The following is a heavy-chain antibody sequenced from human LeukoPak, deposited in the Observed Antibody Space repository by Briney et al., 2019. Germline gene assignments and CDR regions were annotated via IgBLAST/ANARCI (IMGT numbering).Heavy chain of an antibody. CDR3: ARASGVRGSSSSSNFGY. D-gene: IGHD6-6*01. CDR1: GFTFSSYG. V-gene: IGHV3-30*02. Sequence: GGSLRLSCGASGFTFSSYGMLWVRQSPGKGLEWVAFIRYDGNIKFYADSMKGRFTISRDNAKNSLYLQMNSLRAEDAAVYYCARASGVRGSSSSSNFGYWGQGTLVTVSS. CDR2: IRYDGNIK. J-gene: IGHJ4*02.